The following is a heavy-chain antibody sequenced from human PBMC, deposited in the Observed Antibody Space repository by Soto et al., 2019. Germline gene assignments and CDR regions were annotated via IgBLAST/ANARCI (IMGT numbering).Heavy chain of an antibody. D-gene: IGHD1-1*01. J-gene: IGHJ6*03. CDR2: MNPNSGNT. Sequence: ASVKVSCKASGYTFTSYDINWVRQATGQGLEWMGWMNPNSGNTGYAQKFQGRVTMTRNTSISTAYMELSSPRSEDTAVYYCARGRGTTFYYYYMDVWGKGTTVTVSS. V-gene: IGHV1-8*01. CDR1: GYTFTSYD. CDR3: ARGRGTTFYYYYMDV.